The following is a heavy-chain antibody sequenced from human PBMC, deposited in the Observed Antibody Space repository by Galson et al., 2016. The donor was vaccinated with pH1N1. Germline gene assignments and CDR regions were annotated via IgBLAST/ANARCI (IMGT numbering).Heavy chain of an antibody. CDR2: IYWDDDK. J-gene: IGHJ4*02. V-gene: IGHV2-5*02. CDR1: GFSLTTSGVG. Sequence: PALVKPTQTLTLTCTFSGFSLTTSGVGVGWIRQPPGKALEWLALIYWDDDKRYSSSLKSRLTITKDTSTNQVVLTMTNMDPVDAATYYFAHSVYDYIWGNYRGNYFDDWGQGTLVTVSS. D-gene: IGHD3-16*02. CDR3: AHSVYDYIWGNYRGNYFDD.